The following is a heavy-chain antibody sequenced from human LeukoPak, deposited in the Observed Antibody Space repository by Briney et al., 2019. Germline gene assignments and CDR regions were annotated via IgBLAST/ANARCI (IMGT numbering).Heavy chain of an antibody. Sequence: QTGGSLRLSCAASGFTFSSYAMHWVRQAPGKGLEWVAVISYDGSNKYYADSVKGRFTISRDNSKNTLYLQMNSLRAEDTAVYYCARVRGVDTAMVRAFDIWGQGTMVTVSS. CDR2: ISYDGSNK. V-gene: IGHV3-30-3*01. J-gene: IGHJ3*02. D-gene: IGHD5-18*01. CDR1: GFTFSSYA. CDR3: ARVRGVDTAMVRAFDI.